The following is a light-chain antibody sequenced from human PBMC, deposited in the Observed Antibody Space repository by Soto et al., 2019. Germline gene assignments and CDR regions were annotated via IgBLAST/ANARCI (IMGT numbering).Light chain of an antibody. CDR2: DAS. J-gene: IGKJ2*01. CDR1: QSISIW. V-gene: IGKV1-5*01. CDR3: QQYNSYSPYT. Sequence: DIQMTQSPSTLSASVGDRVTITCRASQSISIWLAWYQQKPGKAPKLLIYDASSLESGVPSRFSGSGSGTEFTLTISSLQPDDFATYYCQQYNSYSPYTFGQGTKVDIK.